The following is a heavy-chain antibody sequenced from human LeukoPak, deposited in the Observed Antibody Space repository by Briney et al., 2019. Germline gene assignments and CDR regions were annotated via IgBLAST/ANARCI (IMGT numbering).Heavy chain of an antibody. CDR1: GGSFSGYY. D-gene: IGHD3-10*01. Sequence: SETLSLTCAVYGGSFSGYYWSWIRQPPGKGLEWIGEINHSGSTNYNPSLKSRVTISVDTSKNQFSLKLSSVTAADTAVHYCTITMVRGVIEAFDYWGQGTLVTVSS. J-gene: IGHJ4*02. CDR2: INHSGST. CDR3: TITMVRGVIEAFDY. V-gene: IGHV4-34*01.